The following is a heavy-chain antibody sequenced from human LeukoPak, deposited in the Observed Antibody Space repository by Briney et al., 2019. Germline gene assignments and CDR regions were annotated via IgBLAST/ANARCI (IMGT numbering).Heavy chain of an antibody. CDR2: ISAYNGNT. CDR3: ARDRLGYCSSTSCYAAYYYYYGMDV. V-gene: IGHV1-18*01. D-gene: IGHD2-2*01. Sequence: ASVKVSCKASGYTFTSYGISWVRQAPGQGLEWMGWISAYNGNTNYAQKLQGRVTMTTDTSTTTAYMELGSLRSDDTAVYYCARDRLGYCSSTSCYAAYYYYYGMDVWGQGTTVTVSS. CDR1: GYTFTSYG. J-gene: IGHJ6*02.